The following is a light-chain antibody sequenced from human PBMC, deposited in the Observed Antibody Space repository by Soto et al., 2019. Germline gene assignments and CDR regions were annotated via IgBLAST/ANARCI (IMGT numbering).Light chain of an antibody. Sequence: QPVLTQPPSVSGAPGQRVTISCSGGGSIIGAGYDVHWYQQLPEAAPKLLIYGNNIRPSGVPDRFSGSKSGTSASLTISGLQAEDEAAYYCSSYTRSSLRVIFGGGTKVTVL. J-gene: IGLJ2*01. CDR3: SSYTRSSLRVI. CDR1: GSIIGAGYD. CDR2: GNN. V-gene: IGLV1-40*01.